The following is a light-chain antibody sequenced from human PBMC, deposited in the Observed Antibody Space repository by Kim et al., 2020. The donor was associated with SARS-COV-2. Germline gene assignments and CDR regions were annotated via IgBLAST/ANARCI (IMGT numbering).Light chain of an antibody. V-gene: IGLV1-44*01. J-gene: IGLJ3*02. CDR3: GTWDDSLNGWV. CDR2: SFN. CDR1: VSNIESNG. Sequence: GQSVTSSCSGSVSNIESNGVTWYQHVPGTAPQLLIHSFNQRPSGVPGRFSGSKSDTSASLTISGLQAEDEADYYCGTWDDSLNGWVFGGGTQLTVL.